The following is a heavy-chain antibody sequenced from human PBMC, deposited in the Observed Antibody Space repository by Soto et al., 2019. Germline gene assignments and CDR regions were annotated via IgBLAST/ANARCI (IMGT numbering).Heavy chain of an antibody. CDR2: IIPILGIA. CDR3: ARGCFYILTGHPYYMDV. CDR1: GGTFSSYT. V-gene: IGHV1-69*02. Sequence: SVKVSCKASGGTFSSYTISWVRQAPGQGLEWMGRIIPILGIANYAQKFQGRVTITADKSTSTAYMELSSLRSEDTAVYYCARGCFYILTGHPYYMDVWGKGTTVTVSS. D-gene: IGHD3-9*01. J-gene: IGHJ6*03.